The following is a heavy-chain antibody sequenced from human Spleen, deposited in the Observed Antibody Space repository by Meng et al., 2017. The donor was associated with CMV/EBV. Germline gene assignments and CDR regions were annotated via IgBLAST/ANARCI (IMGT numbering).Heavy chain of an antibody. CDR3: ARDLEYCGSTSCFEDCFDP. J-gene: IGHJ5*02. V-gene: IGHV1-18*01. CDR1: TFSNYD. CDR2: ISPYDGDR. D-gene: IGHD2-2*01. Sequence: TFSNYDISWVRQAPGQGLEWMGWISPYDGDRNYARKFQGRVTMTTDTSTTTAYMELRSLRSDDTAVYYCARDLEYCGSTSCFEDCFDPWGQGTLVTVSS.